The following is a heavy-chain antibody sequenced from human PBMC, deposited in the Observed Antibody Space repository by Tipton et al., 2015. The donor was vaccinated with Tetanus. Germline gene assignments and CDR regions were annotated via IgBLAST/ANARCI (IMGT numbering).Heavy chain of an antibody. Sequence: LRLSCTVSGGSISSYSWSWIRQSPGKGLEWIAYLSYSGNTNYNPSLKSRVTISIDTSKNQFSLKLTSVTAADTAVYYCSRGVDRTKAGIDWGQGTLVTVSS. CDR3: SRGVDRTKAGID. CDR1: GGSISSYS. CDR2: LSYSGNT. J-gene: IGHJ4*02. D-gene: IGHD5-12*01. V-gene: IGHV4-59*12.